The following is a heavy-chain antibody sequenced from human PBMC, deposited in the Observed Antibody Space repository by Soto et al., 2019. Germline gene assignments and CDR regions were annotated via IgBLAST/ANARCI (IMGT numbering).Heavy chain of an antibody. V-gene: IGHV4-31*03. CDR1: GGSISSGGYY. J-gene: IGHJ6*02. D-gene: IGHD2-15*01. CDR3: ARDVVADRFAFNYGMDV. Sequence: QVQLQESGPGLVKPSQTLSLTCTVSGGSISSGGYYWSWIRQHPGKGLEWIGYIYYRGSTYYNPSLKSRVTISVDTSKNQFSLKLSSVTAADTAVYYCARDVVADRFAFNYGMDVWGQGTTVTVSS. CDR2: IYYRGST.